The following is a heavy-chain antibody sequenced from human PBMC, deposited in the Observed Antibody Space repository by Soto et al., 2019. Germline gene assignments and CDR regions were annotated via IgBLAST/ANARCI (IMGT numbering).Heavy chain of an antibody. Sequence: QVQLVQSGAEVKKPGASVKVSCKASGYTFTSYGISWVRQAPGQGLEWMGWISAHNCNTKNAQKLQRRVTMTTDTSTSTAYMEVRSLRSDDTAVYYCARDTAMALPDAWGQGTLVTVSS. D-gene: IGHD5-18*01. CDR3: ARDTAMALPDA. CDR2: ISAHNCNT. J-gene: IGHJ4*02. V-gene: IGHV1-18*01. CDR1: GYTFTSYG.